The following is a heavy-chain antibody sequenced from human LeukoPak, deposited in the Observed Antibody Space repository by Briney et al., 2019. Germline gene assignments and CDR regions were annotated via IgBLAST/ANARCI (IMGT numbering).Heavy chain of an antibody. CDR2: IYTSGTI. D-gene: IGHD3-10*01. V-gene: IGHV4-4*07. CDR3: ARESYYGSGSYWFDP. J-gene: IGHJ5*02. CDR1: GGSISSYY. Sequence: SETLSLTCTVSGGSISSYYWSWIRQPAGTALEWIGRIYTSGTITYNPSLKSRVTMSVDTSKNQFSLKLSSVTAADTAVYYCARESYYGSGSYWFDPWGQGTLVTVSS.